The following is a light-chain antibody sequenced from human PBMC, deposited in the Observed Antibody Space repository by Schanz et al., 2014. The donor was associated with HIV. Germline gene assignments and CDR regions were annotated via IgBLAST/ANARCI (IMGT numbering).Light chain of an antibody. J-gene: IGKJ2*01. CDR1: QSISSW. CDR3: QQYNDRSYT. V-gene: IGKV1-5*03. CDR2: GAS. Sequence: DIQMTQSPSTLSASVGDRVTITCRASQSISSWLAWYQQRPGKAPKLLISGASTLESGVPSRFSGSGSGTDFTLTISSLQPEDFATYYCQQYNDRSYTFGQGTKLEIK.